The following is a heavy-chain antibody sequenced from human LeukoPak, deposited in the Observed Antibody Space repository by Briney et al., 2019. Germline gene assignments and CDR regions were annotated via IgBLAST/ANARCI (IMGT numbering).Heavy chain of an antibody. Sequence: PGKSLRLSCVASGFTFSSYAMHWVRQAPGKGLEWVAVISYDGSNKYYADSVKGRFTISRDNSKNTLYLQMNSLRAEDTAVYYCARPITMIVPNAFDIWGQGTMVTVSS. D-gene: IGHD3-22*01. CDR3: ARPITMIVPNAFDI. V-gene: IGHV3-30*04. CDR2: ISYDGSNK. CDR1: GFTFSSYA. J-gene: IGHJ3*02.